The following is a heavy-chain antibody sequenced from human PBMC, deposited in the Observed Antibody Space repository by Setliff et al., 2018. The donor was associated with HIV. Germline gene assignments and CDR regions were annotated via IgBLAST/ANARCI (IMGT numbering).Heavy chain of an antibody. CDR2: IYHVGGT. J-gene: IGHJ5*02. V-gene: IGHV4-59*11. D-gene: IGHD2-15*01. CDR3: AKGPVSGVDL. Sequence: SETLSLTCTVSGGSISSHYWSWIRQSPGKGLEWIGYIYHVGGTYYDPSLRSRVTISVDRSKNLFSLKLTSVTAADTAVYYCAKGPVSGVDLWGQGTLVTVSS. CDR1: GGSISSHY.